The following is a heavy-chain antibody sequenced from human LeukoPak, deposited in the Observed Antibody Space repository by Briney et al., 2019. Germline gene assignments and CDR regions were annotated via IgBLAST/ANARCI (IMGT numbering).Heavy chain of an antibody. V-gene: IGHV3-23*01. J-gene: IGHJ4*02. CDR1: GFTFSDYA. CDR3: AKSQRGYDSGTSY. CDR2: ISGSAGST. Sequence: GGSVRLSCAASGFTFSDYAMSWVRQAPGKGLEWVSTISGSAGSTYYADSVKGRFTISRDNSKNTLYLQMNSLRAEDTAVYYCAKSQRGYDSGTSYWGQGTMVTVSS. D-gene: IGHD3-10*01.